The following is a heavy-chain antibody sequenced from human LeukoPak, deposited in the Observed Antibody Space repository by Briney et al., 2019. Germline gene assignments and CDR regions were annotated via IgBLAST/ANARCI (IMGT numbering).Heavy chain of an antibody. CDR2: MNPNSGNT. D-gene: IGHD3-10*01. CDR1: GYTFTGYY. J-gene: IGHJ5*02. V-gene: IGHV1-8*02. Sequence: ASVKVSCKASGYTFTGYYMHWVRQAPGQGLEWMGWMNPNSGNTGYAQKFQGRVTMTRNTSISTAYMELSSLRSEDTAVYYCARGKGYYGSGSYSWFDPWGQGTLVTVSS. CDR3: ARGKGYYGSGSYSWFDP.